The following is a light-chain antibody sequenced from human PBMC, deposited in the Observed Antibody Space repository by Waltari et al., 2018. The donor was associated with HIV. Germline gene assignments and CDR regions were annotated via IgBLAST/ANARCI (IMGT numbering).Light chain of an antibody. CDR3: AAWDDSLNGPV. CDR1: TSNIGSNT. J-gene: IGLJ3*02. V-gene: IGLV1-44*01. CDR2: NNH. Sequence: QSVLTQPPSASGTPGQRVTISCSGSTSNIGSNTVNWYQQLPGTAPKLLIYNNHPRPSGVPYRFSGSKSGTSASLAISGLQSEDEADYYCAAWDDSLNGPVFGGGTKLTVL.